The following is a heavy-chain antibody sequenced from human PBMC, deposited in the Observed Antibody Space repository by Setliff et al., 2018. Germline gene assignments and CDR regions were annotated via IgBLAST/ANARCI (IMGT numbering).Heavy chain of an antibody. CDR3: ARDLPGAAAVPYFDY. Sequence: ASVKVSCKASGYTFTSYYMHWVRQAPGQGLEWMGIINPSGGSTSYAQKFQGRVTMTRDTSTSTVYMELSSLRSEDTAVYYCARDLPGAAAVPYFDYWGQGTLVTVSS. D-gene: IGHD6-13*01. J-gene: IGHJ4*02. CDR1: GYTFTSYY. V-gene: IGHV1-46*01. CDR2: INPSGGST.